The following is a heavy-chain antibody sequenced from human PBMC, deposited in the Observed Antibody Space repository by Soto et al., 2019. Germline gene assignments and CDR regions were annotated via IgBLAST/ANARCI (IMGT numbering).Heavy chain of an antibody. CDR2: IIPILGIA. V-gene: IGHV1-69*02. CDR3: ARKIGSPNYYYYGMDV. J-gene: IGHJ6*02. CDR1: GGTFSSYT. D-gene: IGHD3-10*01. Sequence: QVQLVQSGAEVKKPGSSVKVSCKASGGTFSSYTISWVRQAPGQGLEWMGRIIPILGIANYAQKFQGRVTSTADKPTSTAYIELSSLRSEDTAVYYCARKIGSPNYYYYGMDVWGQGTTVTVSS.